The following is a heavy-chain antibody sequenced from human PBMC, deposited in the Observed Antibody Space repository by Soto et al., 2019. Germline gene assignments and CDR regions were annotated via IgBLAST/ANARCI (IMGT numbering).Heavy chain of an antibody. CDR1: GFTFSSYW. CDR3: ARGRTYGFDY. CDR2: INTDGSSK. J-gene: IGHJ4*02. V-gene: IGHV3-74*01. D-gene: IGHD4-17*01. Sequence: GGSLRLSCAASGFTFSSYWMHWVRQAPGKGLVWVSRINTDGSSKTYADSVKGRFTISRDNAKNTLYLQMNSLRAEGSAVYYCARGRTYGFDYWGQGTLVTVSS.